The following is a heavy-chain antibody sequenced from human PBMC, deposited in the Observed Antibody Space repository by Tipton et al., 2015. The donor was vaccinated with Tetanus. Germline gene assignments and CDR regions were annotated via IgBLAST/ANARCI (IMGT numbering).Heavy chain of an antibody. D-gene: IGHD6-25*01. V-gene: IGHV3-23*01. J-gene: IGHJ6*02. Sequence: SLRLSCAASGFTFSNYAMTWVRQAPRKGLEWVSLIRGNGVYTYYADSVKGRFTISRDNSKNTLYLQMNSLGAEDTAVYYCARDSRLFYAMDVWGQGATVAVSS. CDR2: IRGNGVYT. CDR3: ARDSRLFYAMDV. CDR1: GFTFSNYA.